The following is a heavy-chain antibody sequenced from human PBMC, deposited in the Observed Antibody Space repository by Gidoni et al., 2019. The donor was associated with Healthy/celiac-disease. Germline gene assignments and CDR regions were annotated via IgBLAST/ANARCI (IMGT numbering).Heavy chain of an antibody. Sequence: QLQLQVSCPGLVKTSETLSLTGTVSGGSITSSSSFWGGIRQSPGKGLEGIGSIYYSGSTYYNPTLKSQVTISVDTSKNQFSLKLSSVTAADTAVYYCARPLEGAFDDYVWGGDFDIWGQGTMVTVSS. CDR1: GGSITSSSSF. V-gene: IGHV4-39*01. CDR2: IYYSGST. J-gene: IGHJ3*02. D-gene: IGHD3-16*01. CDR3: ARPLEGAFDDYVWGGDFDI.